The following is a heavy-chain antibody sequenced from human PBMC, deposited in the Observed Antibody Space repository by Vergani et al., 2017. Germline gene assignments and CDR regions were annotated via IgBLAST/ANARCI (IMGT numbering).Heavy chain of an antibody. D-gene: IGHD3-9*01. CDR1: VYTFSNYY. J-gene: IGHJ4*02. CDR3: ARGDYGILTGYRY. V-gene: IGHV1-46*03. Sequence: QVQVVQSGAEVKKSRASVKVSCKTSVYTFSNYYMHWVRQAPGQGLEWMGIINPSGGHTNYAQKFQGRVTMTRDTSTSTVYMELSSLRSEDTAIYYCARGDYGILTGYRYWGQGTLVTVSA. CDR2: INPSGGHT.